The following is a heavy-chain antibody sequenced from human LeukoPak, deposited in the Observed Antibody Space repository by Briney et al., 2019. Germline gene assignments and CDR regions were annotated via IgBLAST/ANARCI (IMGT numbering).Heavy chain of an antibody. CDR3: ARANRQWELPDAFDI. V-gene: IGHV4-59*01. Sequence: SETLSLTCTVSGGSISSYYWSWIRQPPGKGLEWIGYIYYSGSTNYNASLKSRVTISVDTSKNQFSLKLSSVTAADTAVYYCARANRQWELPDAFDIWGQGTMVTVSS. CDR2: IYYSGST. D-gene: IGHD1-26*01. J-gene: IGHJ3*02. CDR1: GGSISSYY.